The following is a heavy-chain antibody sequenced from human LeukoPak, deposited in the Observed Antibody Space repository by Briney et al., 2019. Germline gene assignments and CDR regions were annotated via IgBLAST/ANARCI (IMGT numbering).Heavy chain of an antibody. V-gene: IGHV4-59*01. D-gene: IGHD4/OR15-4a*01. CDR3: ARGGRANFHFDS. CDR1: GGSISSYY. J-gene: IGHJ4*02. Sequence: SETLSLTCAVSGGSISSYYWSWIRQPPGKGLEWIGYIHYSGSTNYNPSLKSRATISVDTSKNQFSLKVSSVTAADTAVYYCARGGRANFHFDSWAQGALVTVSS. CDR2: IHYSGST.